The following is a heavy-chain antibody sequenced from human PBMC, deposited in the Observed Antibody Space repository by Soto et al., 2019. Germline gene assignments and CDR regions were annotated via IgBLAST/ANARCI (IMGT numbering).Heavy chain of an antibody. CDR3: ARDGQSGFWSGYYLDG. Sequence: XGALKLSVEASGFTLSSYWMHGVRQVPGKGLVWVSRVSNDGSLTKYADSVKGRFTISRDNAKNRLYLQMNSLRVEDTAVYYCARDGQSGFWSGYYLDGWGQGTTVTVSS. J-gene: IGHJ6*02. V-gene: IGHV3-74*03. CDR2: VSNDGSLT. D-gene: IGHD3-3*01. CDR1: GFTLSSYW.